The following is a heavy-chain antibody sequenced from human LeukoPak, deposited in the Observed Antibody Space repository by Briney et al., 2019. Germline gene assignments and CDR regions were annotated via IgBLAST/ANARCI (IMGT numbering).Heavy chain of an antibody. CDR1: GFTFSSYA. Sequence: PGGSLRLSCAASGFTFSSYAMHWVRQAPGKGLEWVANIKQDGSEKDYVDSVKGRFTISRDNAKNSLYLQMNSLRAEDTAVYYCLRIQLWSSWMVDYWGQGTLVTVSS. V-gene: IGHV3-7*01. CDR3: LRIQLWSSWMVDY. CDR2: IKQDGSEK. D-gene: IGHD5-18*01. J-gene: IGHJ4*02.